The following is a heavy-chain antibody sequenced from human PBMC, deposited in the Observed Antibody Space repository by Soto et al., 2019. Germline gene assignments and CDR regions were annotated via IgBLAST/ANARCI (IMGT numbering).Heavy chain of an antibody. J-gene: IGHJ6*03. Sequence: SETLSLTCAVSGGSINYYFWSWIRQSPGKGLEWIGYVQDSGTTKYNPSLKSRDTISVDTSKNQFSLALTSVTAANTAVYNREREGFGLVGFYYYYMDVWGKGTAVTVSS. CDR1: GGSINYYF. CDR3: EREGFGLVGFYYYYMDV. V-gene: IGHV4-59*01. D-gene: IGHD3-10*01. CDR2: VQDSGTT.